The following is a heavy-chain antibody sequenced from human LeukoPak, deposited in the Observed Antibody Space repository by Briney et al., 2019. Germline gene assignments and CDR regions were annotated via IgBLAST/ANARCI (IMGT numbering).Heavy chain of an antibody. CDR2: IRSKAYGGTT. Sequence: GGSLRLSCTASGFTFGDYAMSWVRRAPGKGLEWVGFIRSKAYGGTTEYAASVKGRFTISRDDSKSIAYLQMNSLKTEDTAVYYCTNQAAAGPINWFDPWGQGTLVTVSS. CDR3: TNQAAAGPINWFDP. V-gene: IGHV3-49*04. D-gene: IGHD6-13*01. CDR1: GFTFGDYA. J-gene: IGHJ5*02.